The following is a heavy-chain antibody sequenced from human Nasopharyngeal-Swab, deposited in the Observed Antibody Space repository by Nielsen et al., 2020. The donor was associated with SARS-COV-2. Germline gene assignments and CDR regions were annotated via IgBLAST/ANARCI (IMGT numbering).Heavy chain of an antibody. J-gene: IGHJ4*02. V-gene: IGHV4-31*02. Sequence: RQPPGKGLEWIGYIYYSGSTYYNPSLKSRVTISVDTSKNQFSLKLSSVTAADTAVYYCARASRGIFGVVSTFDYWGQGTLVTVSS. CDR3: ARASRGIFGVVSTFDY. D-gene: IGHD3-3*01. CDR2: IYYSGST.